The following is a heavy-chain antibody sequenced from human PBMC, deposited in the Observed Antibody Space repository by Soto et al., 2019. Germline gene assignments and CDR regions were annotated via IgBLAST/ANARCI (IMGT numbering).Heavy chain of an antibody. Sequence: ASVKVSCKASGYTFTSYGISWVRQAPGQGLEWMGWISAYNGNTNYAQKLQGRVTMTTDTSTSTAYMELRSLRSDDTAVYYCARDPSNSSGNCIYFDYWGQGALVTVSS. J-gene: IGHJ4*02. CDR3: ARDPSNSSGNCIYFDY. D-gene: IGHD2-15*01. V-gene: IGHV1-18*01. CDR1: GYTFTSYG. CDR2: ISAYNGNT.